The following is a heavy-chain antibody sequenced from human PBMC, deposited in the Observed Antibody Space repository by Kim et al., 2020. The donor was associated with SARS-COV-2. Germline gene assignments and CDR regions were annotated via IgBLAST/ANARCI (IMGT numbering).Heavy chain of an antibody. D-gene: IGHD3-22*01. CDR2: ISSNGGST. CDR3: VKDRPYDSSGYPYFDL. CDR1: GFTFSSYA. Sequence: GGSLRLSCSASGFTFSSYAMHWVRQAPGKGLEYVSAISSNGGSTYYADSVKGRFTISRDNSKNTLYLQMSSLRAEDTAVYYCVKDRPYDSSGYPYFDLWGRGTLVTVSS. J-gene: IGHJ2*01. V-gene: IGHV3-64D*06.